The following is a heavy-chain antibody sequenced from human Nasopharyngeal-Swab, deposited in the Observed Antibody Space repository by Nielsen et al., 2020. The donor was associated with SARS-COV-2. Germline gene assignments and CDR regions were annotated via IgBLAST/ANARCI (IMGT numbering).Heavy chain of an antibody. Sequence: GESLKISCAASGFTFSSYWMHWVRQAPGKGLVWVSRINSDGSSTSYADSVKGRFTISRDNAKNSLSLQMNSLRAEDTAVYFCARAGASSSGRYYMDVWGKGTSVTVSS. CDR1: GFTFSSYW. J-gene: IGHJ6*03. V-gene: IGHV3-74*01. CDR3: ARAGASSSGRYYMDV. D-gene: IGHD3-10*01. CDR2: INSDGSST.